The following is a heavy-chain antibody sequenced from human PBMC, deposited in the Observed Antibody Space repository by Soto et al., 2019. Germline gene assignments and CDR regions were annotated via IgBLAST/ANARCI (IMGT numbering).Heavy chain of an antibody. CDR2: ISSSGSTI. CDR1: GFTFSSYS. CDR3: ARGDGTAKYAFDI. Sequence: EVQLVESGGGLVQPGGSLRLSCAASGFTFSSYSMNWVRQAPGKGLEWVSYISSSGSTIYYADSVKGRFTISRDNAKNSLYLQMNSLRAEATDVYYCARGDGTAKYAFDIWGQGTMVTVSS. J-gene: IGHJ3*02. V-gene: IGHV3-48*04. D-gene: IGHD1-1*01.